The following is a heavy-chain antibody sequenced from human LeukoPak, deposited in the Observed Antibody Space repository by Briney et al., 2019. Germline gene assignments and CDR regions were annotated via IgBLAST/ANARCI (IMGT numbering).Heavy chain of an antibody. D-gene: IGHD3-16*02. CDR3: AKGGSYRSQPYFDY. Sequence: PGGSLRLSCAASAFTFSNYAMSWVRQAPGKGLEWVSTISNSDSSTYYADSVKGRFTISRDNSKNTVYLQMNSLRAEDTAVYYCAKGGSYRSQPYFDYWGQGTPVTVSS. J-gene: IGHJ4*02. CDR2: ISNSDSST. V-gene: IGHV3-23*01. CDR1: AFTFSNYA.